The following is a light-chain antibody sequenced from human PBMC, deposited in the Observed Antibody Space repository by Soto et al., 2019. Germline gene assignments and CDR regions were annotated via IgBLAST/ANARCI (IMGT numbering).Light chain of an antibody. CDR2: GAF. Sequence: EIVMTQSPATLSVSPGERATLSCRASQSVSYNLAWYQQKPGQGPRLLIYGAFTRATGIPARFSGSGSGTEFTLTISSLQSEDVGVDYCQQYKNWPPLTFGGGTKVEIK. V-gene: IGKV3-15*01. CDR3: QQYKNWPPLT. J-gene: IGKJ4*01. CDR1: QSVSYN.